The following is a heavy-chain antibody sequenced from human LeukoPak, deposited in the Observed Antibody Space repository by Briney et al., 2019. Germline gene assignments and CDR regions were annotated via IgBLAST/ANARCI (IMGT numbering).Heavy chain of an antibody. Sequence: SETLSLTCTVSGGSIRSYYWSWIRQHPGKGLEWIGYIYYSGSTYYNPSLKSRVTISVDTSKNQFSLKLSSVTAADTAVYYCARGQQLAYYFDYWGQGTLVTVSS. D-gene: IGHD6-13*01. CDR3: ARGQQLAYYFDY. V-gene: IGHV4-59*06. J-gene: IGHJ4*02. CDR2: IYYSGST. CDR1: GGSIRSYY.